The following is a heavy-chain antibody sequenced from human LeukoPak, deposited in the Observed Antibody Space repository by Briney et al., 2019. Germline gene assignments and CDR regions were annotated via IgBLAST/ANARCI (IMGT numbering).Heavy chain of an antibody. D-gene: IGHD2/OR15-2a*01. CDR1: GFTFSSYS. Sequence: GGSLRLSCAASGFTFSSYSMNWVRQAPGKGLEWVSSISSSSSYIYYTDSVKGRFTISRDNAKNSLYLQMNSLRAEDTAVYYCARDIVRYGMDVWGQGTTVTVSS. V-gene: IGHV3-21*01. CDR3: ARDIVRYGMDV. J-gene: IGHJ6*02. CDR2: ISSSSSYI.